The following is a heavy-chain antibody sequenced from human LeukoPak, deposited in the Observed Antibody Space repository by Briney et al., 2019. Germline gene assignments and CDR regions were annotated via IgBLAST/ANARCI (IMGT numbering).Heavy chain of an antibody. V-gene: IGHV1-2*02. J-gene: IGHJ4*02. CDR1: GYTFTGYY. CDR2: INPNSGGT. Sequence: ASVKVSCKASGYTFTGYYMHWVRQAPGQGLEWMGWINPNSGGTHYSQKFQGRVTMTRDTSISTAYMELSRLRSDDTAVYYCARERVLAAAGTPDYWGQGTLVTVSS. CDR3: ARERVLAAAGTPDY. D-gene: IGHD6-13*01.